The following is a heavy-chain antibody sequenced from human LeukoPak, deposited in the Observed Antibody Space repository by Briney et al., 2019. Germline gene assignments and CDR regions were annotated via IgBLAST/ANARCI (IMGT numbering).Heavy chain of an antibody. D-gene: IGHD3-3*01. CDR3: ARGRFLEWLQVYYYYYMDV. CDR1: GDSISSSNW. J-gene: IGHJ6*03. CDR2: IYYSGST. Sequence: SGTLSLTCGVSGDSISSSNWWSWIRQPPGKGLEWIGSIYYSGSTNYNPSLKSRVTISVDTSKNQFSLKLSSVTAADTAVYYCARGRFLEWLQVYYYYYMDVWGKGTTVTVSS. V-gene: IGHV4-4*02.